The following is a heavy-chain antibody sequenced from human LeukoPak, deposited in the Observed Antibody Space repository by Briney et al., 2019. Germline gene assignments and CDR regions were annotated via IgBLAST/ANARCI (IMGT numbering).Heavy chain of an antibody. D-gene: IGHD6-13*01. CDR3: ARGRAAAGRYFDY. CDR2: IYYSGST. Sequence: SETLSLTCTVSGGSISSYYWSWIRQPPGKGLEWIGYIYYSGSTNYNPSLKSRVTISVDTSKNQFSLKPSSVTAADTAVYYCARGRAAAGRYFDYWGQGTLVTVSS. CDR1: GGSISSYY. J-gene: IGHJ4*02. V-gene: IGHV4-59*01.